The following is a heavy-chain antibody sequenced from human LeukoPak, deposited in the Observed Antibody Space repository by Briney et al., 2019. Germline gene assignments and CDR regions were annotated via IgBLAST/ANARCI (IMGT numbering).Heavy chain of an antibody. D-gene: IGHD3-22*01. J-gene: IGHJ4*02. V-gene: IGHV4-59*01. Sequence: PSETLSLTCTVSGGSISSYYWSWIRQPPGKGLEWIGYIYYSGSTNYNPSLKSRVTISVDTSKNQFSLKLSSVTAADTAVYYCARVNYDSSGYSYYFDYWGQGTLVTVPS. CDR1: GGSISSYY. CDR3: ARVNYDSSGYSYYFDY. CDR2: IYYSGST.